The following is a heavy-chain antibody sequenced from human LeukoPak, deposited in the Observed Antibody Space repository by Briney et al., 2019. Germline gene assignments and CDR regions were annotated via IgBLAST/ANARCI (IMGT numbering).Heavy chain of an antibody. CDR2: FDPEDGET. V-gene: IGHV1-24*01. Sequence: GASVKVSCKVSGYTLTESSMHWVRQAPGKGLEWMGGFDPEDGETIYAQKFQGRVTMTEDTSTDTAYMELSSLRSEDTAVYYRATASGGSGWPRPPLSLWGRGTLVTVSS. CDR3: ATASGGSGWPRPPLSL. J-gene: IGHJ2*01. D-gene: IGHD6-19*01. CDR1: GYTLTESS.